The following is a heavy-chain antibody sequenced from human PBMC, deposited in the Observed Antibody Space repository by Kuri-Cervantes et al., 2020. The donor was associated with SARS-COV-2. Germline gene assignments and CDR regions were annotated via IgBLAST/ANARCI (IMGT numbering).Heavy chain of an antibody. Sequence: SETLSLTCTVSGGSISSSSYYWGWIRQPPGKGLEWIGSIYYSGSTNYNPSLKSRVTISVDTSKNQFSLKLSSVTAADTAVYYCARGFEKGHRAPEYSSSLVVFDPWGQGTLVTVSS. J-gene: IGHJ5*02. V-gene: IGHV4-39*07. CDR1: GGSISSSSYY. CDR3: ARGFEKGHRAPEYSSSLVVFDP. CDR2: IYYSGST. D-gene: IGHD6-6*01.